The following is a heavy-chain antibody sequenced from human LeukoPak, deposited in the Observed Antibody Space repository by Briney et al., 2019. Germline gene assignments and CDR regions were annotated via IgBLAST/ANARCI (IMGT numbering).Heavy chain of an antibody. V-gene: IGHV3-48*01. J-gene: IGHJ4*02. D-gene: IGHD5-12*01. CDR2: MSRSGDII. Sequence: PGGSLRLSCAASGFTFSDYNMNWVRQVPGKGLESVSYMSRSGDIIYYADSVKGRFTISRDNSKNMVYLQMDSLRAEDTALYYCARDSGWLRYHDWGQGALVTVSS. CDR1: GFTFSDYN. CDR3: ARDSGWLRYHD.